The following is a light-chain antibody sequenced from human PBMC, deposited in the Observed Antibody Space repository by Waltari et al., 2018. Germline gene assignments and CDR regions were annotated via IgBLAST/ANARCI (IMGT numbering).Light chain of an antibody. CDR1: HRPSDLA. CDR3: QTWGSGIVT. CDR2: LNSDRSH. Sequence: QPVPPQSPSASAPLRASVQPTCPLSHRPSDLAIALHQQQPERGPRYLMKLNSDRSHTKGDEIPDRFSGSSSGAERYLTIASLQSEDEAAYYCQTWGSGIVTFGGGTQLTVL. J-gene: IGLJ2*01. V-gene: IGLV4-69*01.